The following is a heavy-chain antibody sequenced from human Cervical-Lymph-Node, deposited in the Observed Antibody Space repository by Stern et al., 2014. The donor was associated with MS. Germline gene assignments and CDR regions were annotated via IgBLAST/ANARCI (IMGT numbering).Heavy chain of an antibody. V-gene: IGHV1-46*03. Sequence: QVQLVQSGAEVKEPGASVKVSCKASGYTFTTYYVHWVRQAPGQGLEWMGIINPSGVIPSYAQTIQGRLTTTRDTSTSTHYMELSSLRSEDTAVYFCARDKGIITAAGYYLDYWGQGTLVTVSS. CDR3: ARDKGIITAAGYYLDY. D-gene: IGHD6-13*01. CDR1: GYTFTTYY. J-gene: IGHJ4*02. CDR2: INPSGVIP.